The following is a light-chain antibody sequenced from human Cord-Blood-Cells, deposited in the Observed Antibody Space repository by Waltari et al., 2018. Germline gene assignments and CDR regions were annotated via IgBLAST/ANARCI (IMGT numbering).Light chain of an antibody. V-gene: IGLV2-23*02. Sequence: QSALTQPASVSGSPGQSITLPCTGTSSHVGSYNLVSWYQPHPGKAPKLMIYEVSKRPSGVSNRFSGSKSGNTASLTISGLQAEDEADYYCCSYAGSSTFYVFGTGTKVTVL. CDR1: SSHVGSYNL. CDR2: EVS. J-gene: IGLJ1*01. CDR3: CSYAGSSTFYV.